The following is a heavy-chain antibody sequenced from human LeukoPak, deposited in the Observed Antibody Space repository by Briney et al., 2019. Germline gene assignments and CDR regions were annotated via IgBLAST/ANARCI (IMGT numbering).Heavy chain of an antibody. CDR1: GFTFSSYS. V-gene: IGHV3-21*01. J-gene: IGHJ3*02. CDR3: ARDKSEDAFDI. Sequence: GGSLRLSCAASGFTFSSYSMNWVRQAPGKGLEWVSSISSSSSYIYYADSVKGRFTISRDNAKNSLYLQMNSLRAEDTAVYYCARDKSEDAFDIWGQGTMVTVSS. CDR2: ISSSSSYI.